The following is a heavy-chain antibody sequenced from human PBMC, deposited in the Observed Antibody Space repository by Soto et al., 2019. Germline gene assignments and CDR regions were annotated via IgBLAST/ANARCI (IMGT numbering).Heavy chain of an antibody. V-gene: IGHV4-30-4*08. CDR3: AREDDGGDSLDV. CDR2: IHHSGAI. D-gene: IGHD2-21*02. J-gene: IGHJ6*02. Sequence: QVQLVESGPGLVKPSQTLSLTRTVSGGSINSDYYHWTWIRQSPGKGLEWIGYIHHSGAILYNPSFKSRLAISVDTSKNQFSLHLSSVTDTDTAVYFCAREDDGGDSLDVWGQGTTVTVSS. CDR1: GGSINSDYYH.